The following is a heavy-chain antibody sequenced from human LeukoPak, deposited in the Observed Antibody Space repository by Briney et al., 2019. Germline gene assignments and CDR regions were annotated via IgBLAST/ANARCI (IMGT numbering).Heavy chain of an antibody. Sequence: GGSLRLSCAASGFAFSRYWMHWIRQAPGKGLVWVSAIYTDGTTKRYAGSVKGRFTISRDNAKNTLYLQMNSLSVEDTAVYYCASLVVTDDWAFDIWGQGTMVTVSS. CDR2: IYTDGTTK. V-gene: IGHV3-74*01. CDR3: ASLVVTDDWAFDI. J-gene: IGHJ3*02. D-gene: IGHD2-21*02. CDR1: GFAFSRYW.